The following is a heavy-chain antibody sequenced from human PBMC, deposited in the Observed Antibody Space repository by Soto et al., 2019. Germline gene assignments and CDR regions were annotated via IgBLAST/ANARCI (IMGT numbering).Heavy chain of an antibody. J-gene: IGHJ4*02. CDR2: IVVGSGNT. Sequence: GAPVKVSCKASGFTFTSSAVQWVRQARGQRLEWIGWIVVGSGNTNYAQKFQERVTITRDMSTSTAYMELRSLRSEDTAVYYCAAVWDMTTVNVDDYWGQGTLVTVSS. D-gene: IGHD4-17*01. CDR1: GFTFTSSA. CDR3: AAVWDMTTVNVDDY. V-gene: IGHV1-58*01.